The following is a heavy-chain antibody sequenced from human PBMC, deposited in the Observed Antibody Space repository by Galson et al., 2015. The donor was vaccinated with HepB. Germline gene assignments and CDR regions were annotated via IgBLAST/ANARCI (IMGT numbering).Heavy chain of an antibody. V-gene: IGHV3-7*03. Sequence: SLRLSCAGSGFTFRSYWMNWVRQAPGKGLEWVANIKYDGNEECYVDSVKGRFTISRDNARNSLYLQMHSLRAEDTAVYYCARDHVANGIIFDSWGQGILVTVSS. CDR3: ARDHVANGIIFDS. CDR1: GFTFRSYW. CDR2: IKYDGNEE. J-gene: IGHJ4*02. D-gene: IGHD1-1*01.